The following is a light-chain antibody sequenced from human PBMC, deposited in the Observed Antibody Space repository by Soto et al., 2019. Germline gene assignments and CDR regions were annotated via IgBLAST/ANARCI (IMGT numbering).Light chain of an antibody. V-gene: IGKV1-8*01. CDR1: QGISSY. CDR2: AAS. Sequence: IQMTQSPSSLSASLGDRVTITCRASQGISSYLAWYQQKPGKAPKLLIYAASTLQSGVPSRFSGSGSGTDFTLTISCLQSEDFATYYCQQYYSYPCTFGGGTKVDIK. J-gene: IGKJ4*01. CDR3: QQYYSYPCT.